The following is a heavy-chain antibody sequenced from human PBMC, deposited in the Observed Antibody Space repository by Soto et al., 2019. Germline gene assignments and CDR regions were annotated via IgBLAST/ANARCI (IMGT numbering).Heavy chain of an antibody. V-gene: IGHV3-30*18. D-gene: IGHD2-15*01. CDR1: GFSFRNYG. CDR3: AKGYCCGLSRHRPYAMDF. J-gene: IGHJ6*02. Sequence: GSLGLSCVASGFSFRNYGMHWVRQAPGKGLEWVAVISYEEINNKNYADSVKGRFTISRDNSENTLYLQMDSLRAEDTAVYYCAKGYCCGLSRHRPYAMDFCGQGPKVSVS. CDR2: ISYEEINNK.